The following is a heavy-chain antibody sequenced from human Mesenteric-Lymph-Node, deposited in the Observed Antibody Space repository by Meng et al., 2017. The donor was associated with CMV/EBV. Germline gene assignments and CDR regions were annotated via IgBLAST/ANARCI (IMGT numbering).Heavy chain of an antibody. CDR2: ISSSGSGGNT. CDR1: GFTFSSYS. V-gene: IGHV3-23*01. J-gene: IGHJ4*02. Sequence: GESLKISCAASGFTFSSYSMNWVRQAPGKGLEWVSSISSSGSGGNTYYADSVKGRFTISRDNSKNTLYLQMNSLRGEDTAVYYCAKDTVRYCSSSSCHYFDSWGQGTLVTVSS. D-gene: IGHD2-2*01. CDR3: AKDTVRYCSSSSCHYFDS.